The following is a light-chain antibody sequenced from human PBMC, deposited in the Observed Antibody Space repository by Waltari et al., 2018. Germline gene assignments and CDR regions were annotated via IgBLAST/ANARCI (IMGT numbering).Light chain of an antibody. J-gene: IGKJ3*01. CDR1: HYIANF. CDR2: DAS. Sequence: DVLVTQSPSSLSASVGDRVTITCRASHYIANFLNWYQHMPGKAPRLLIHDASTLQPGLSPRFSGSTSGTDFILTIDNLHPEDFATYYCQQTYKSPPTFGPGTKVDV. CDR3: QQTYKSPPT. V-gene: IGKV1-39*01.